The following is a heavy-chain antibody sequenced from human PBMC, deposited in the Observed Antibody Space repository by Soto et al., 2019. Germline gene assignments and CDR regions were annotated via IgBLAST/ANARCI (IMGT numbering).Heavy chain of an antibody. CDR3: ASGKGNCYYYGMDV. D-gene: IGHD1-1*01. CDR1: GFTFSSYA. J-gene: IGHJ6*02. Sequence: EVQLLESGGGLVQPGGSLRLSCAASGFTFSSYAMSWVRQAPGKGLEWVSAISGSGGSTYYADSVKGRFTISRDNAKNTRYLQLNSLRAEDTAVYYCASGKGNCYYYGMDVWGQGTTVTVSS. V-gene: IGHV3-23*01. CDR2: ISGSGGST.